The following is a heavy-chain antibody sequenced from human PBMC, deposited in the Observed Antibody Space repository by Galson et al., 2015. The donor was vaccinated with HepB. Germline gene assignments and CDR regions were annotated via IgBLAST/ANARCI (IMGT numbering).Heavy chain of an antibody. CDR2: IYPGDSDT. V-gene: IGHV5-51*03. CDR3: ARPYNAYSSSGPDAFDI. Sequence: QSGAEVKKPGESLKISCKGSGYRFTSYWIGWVRQMPGKGLEWMGIIYPGDSDTRYSPSFQGQVTISADKSISTAYLQWSSLKASDTAMYYCARPYNAYSSSGPDAFDIWGQGTMVTVSS. D-gene: IGHD6-6*01. J-gene: IGHJ3*02. CDR1: GYRFTSYW.